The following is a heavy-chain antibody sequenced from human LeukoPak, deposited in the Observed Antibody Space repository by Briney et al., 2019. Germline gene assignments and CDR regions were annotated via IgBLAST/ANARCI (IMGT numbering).Heavy chain of an antibody. Sequence: SETLSLTCTVSGDSISNYYWNWIRQPPGEGLEWIGYIYYSGSTNYNPSLKSRVTISLDTSKTQFSLKLSSVTAADTAVYYCARGVAMIRGVAQFDYWGQGTLVTVSS. D-gene: IGHD3-10*01. CDR1: GDSISNYY. CDR3: ARGVAMIRGVAQFDY. CDR2: IYYSGST. J-gene: IGHJ4*02. V-gene: IGHV4-59*12.